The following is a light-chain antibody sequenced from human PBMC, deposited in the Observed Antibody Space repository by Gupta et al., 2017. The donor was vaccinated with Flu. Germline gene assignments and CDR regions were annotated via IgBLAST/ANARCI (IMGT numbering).Light chain of an antibody. CDR1: QSISTY. CDR3: QQTYSTPWT. CDR2: SAS. Sequence: DIQMTQSPSSLSASVGDRVTIPCRTSQSISTYLNWYQQKPGKAPKLLIYSASSLQTGVPSRFSGSGSGTDFTLTISRLQPEDFATYYCQQTYSTPWTFGQGTEVEIK. V-gene: IGKV1-39*01. J-gene: IGKJ1*01.